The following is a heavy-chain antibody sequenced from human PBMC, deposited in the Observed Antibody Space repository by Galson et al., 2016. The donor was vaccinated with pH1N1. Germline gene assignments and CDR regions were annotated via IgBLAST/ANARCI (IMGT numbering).Heavy chain of an antibody. Sequence: SLRLSCAASGFTFDDYAMHWVRQAPGKGLEWASGISWNSGSIGYADSVKGRFTISRDNAKNSLYLQMNSLRAEDTALYYCAKVSGWLFDAFDILGQGTMVTVSS. CDR2: ISWNSGSI. V-gene: IGHV3-9*01. CDR3: AKVSGWLFDAFDI. CDR1: GFTFDDYA. J-gene: IGHJ3*02. D-gene: IGHD5-12*01.